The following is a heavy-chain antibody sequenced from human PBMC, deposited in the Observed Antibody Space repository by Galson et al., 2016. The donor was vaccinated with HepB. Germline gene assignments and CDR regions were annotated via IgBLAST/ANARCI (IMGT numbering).Heavy chain of an antibody. CDR3: ARHKDMSTWDYFDY. CDR1: GYNFANYW. V-gene: IGHV5-51*01. CDR2: IHPGDSKT. D-gene: IGHD2-15*01. J-gene: IGHJ4*02. Sequence: QSGAEVKKPGESLKISCKGSGYNFANYWVAWVRQMPGKGLEWMGIIHPGDSKTGYSQSFQGQVTISADKSFSTAYLQWSSLKASDTAMYYCARHKDMSTWDYFDYWGQGTLVTVST.